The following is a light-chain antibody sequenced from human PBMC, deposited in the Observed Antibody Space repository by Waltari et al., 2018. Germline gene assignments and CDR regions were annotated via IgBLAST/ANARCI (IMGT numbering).Light chain of an antibody. CDR3: QQYYGIPFT. V-gene: IGKV4-1*01. CDR1: QNILYSSDQKNY. CDR2: WAS. J-gene: IGKJ3*01. Sequence: DIVLTQSPDSLAVSLGERATIHCKSTQNILYSSDQKNYLAWYQQKAGQPPKLLLYWASTRESGVPDRFSGSGSGTDFTLTISSLQAGDVAVYYCQQYYGIPFTFGPGTKVEIK.